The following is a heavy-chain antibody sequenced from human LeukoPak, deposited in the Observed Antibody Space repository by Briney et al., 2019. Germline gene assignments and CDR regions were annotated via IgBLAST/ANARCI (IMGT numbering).Heavy chain of an antibody. CDR3: ARGAPMVRGPMAWFDP. V-gene: IGHV1-18*01. CDR1: GYTFTSYG. Sequence: VASVKVSCKASGYTFTSYGISWVRQAPGQGLEWMGWISAYNGNTNYAQKLQGRVTMTTDTSTSTAYMELRSLRSDDTAVYYCARGAPMVRGPMAWFDPWGQGTLVTVSS. D-gene: IGHD3-10*01. J-gene: IGHJ5*02. CDR2: ISAYNGNT.